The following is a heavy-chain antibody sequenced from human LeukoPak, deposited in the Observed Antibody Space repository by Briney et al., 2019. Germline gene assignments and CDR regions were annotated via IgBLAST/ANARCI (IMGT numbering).Heavy chain of an antibody. CDR1: GGSIYSYY. Sequence: PSETLSLTCTVSGGSIYSYYWTWIRQSPGKGMGWIGYTYDSGSTTYNTSLKSRLTLPVDVSKNQFSLKLGSVTAADTAVYDCARGAYSGYSFDYWGQGTLVTVSS. CDR3: ARGAYSGYSFDY. J-gene: IGHJ4*02. D-gene: IGHD5-12*01. CDR2: TYDSGST. V-gene: IGHV4-59*01.